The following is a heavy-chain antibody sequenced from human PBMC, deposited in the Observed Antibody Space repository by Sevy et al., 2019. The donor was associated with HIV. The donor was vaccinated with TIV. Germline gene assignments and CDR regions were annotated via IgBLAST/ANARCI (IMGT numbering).Heavy chain of an antibody. V-gene: IGHV3-30*18. CDR1: GIIFTTSG. CDR3: AKDFTGYNGMDV. Sequence: GGSLRLSCAVSGIIFTTSGMHWVHQAPGKGLEWVAVISYDGRNKFYGDSVKGRFTISRDNPKNILYLQMNSLRDEDTAVYYCAKDFTGYNGMDVWGQGTMVTVSS. CDR2: ISYDGRNK. J-gene: IGHJ6*02. D-gene: IGHD3-9*01.